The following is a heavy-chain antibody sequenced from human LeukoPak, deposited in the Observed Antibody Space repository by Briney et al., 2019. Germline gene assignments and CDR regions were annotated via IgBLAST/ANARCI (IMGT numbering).Heavy chain of an antibody. D-gene: IGHD4-23*01. CDR2: IYYSGST. CDR3: ARAPATVVEFDY. CDR1: GGSISSGGYY. V-gene: IGHV4-31*03. J-gene: IGHJ4*02. Sequence: SQTLSLTCTVSGGSISSGGYYWSWIRQHPGKGLEWIGYIYYSGSTYYNPSLKSRVTISVDTSKNHFSLKLSSVTAADTALYYCARAPATVVEFDYWGQGTLVTVSS.